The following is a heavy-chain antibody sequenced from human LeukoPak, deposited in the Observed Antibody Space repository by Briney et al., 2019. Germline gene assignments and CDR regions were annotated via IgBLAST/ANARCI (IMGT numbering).Heavy chain of an antibody. V-gene: IGHV4-59*01. Sequence: PSETLSLTCTVSGGSISSFYWSWIRQPPGKGLEWIGYIYYSGSTNYNPSLKSRVTISVDTSKNQFSLKLSSVTAADTAVYYCARDGGSQGYFDYWGQGTLVTVSS. J-gene: IGHJ4*02. CDR3: ARDGGSQGYFDY. D-gene: IGHD3-16*01. CDR1: GGSISSFY. CDR2: IYYSGST.